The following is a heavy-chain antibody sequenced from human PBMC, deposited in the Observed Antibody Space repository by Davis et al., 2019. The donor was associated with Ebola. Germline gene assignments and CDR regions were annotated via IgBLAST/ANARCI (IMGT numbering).Heavy chain of an antibody. J-gene: IGHJ3*02. V-gene: IGHV4-59*01. D-gene: IGHD6-19*01. Sequence: SETLSLTCTVSGGSLSSYYWSWIRQPPGKGLEWIGDIYYSGSTSYNPSLKSRVTISVDTSKIHFSLKLSAVTAADTAVYYCARVAGTAAFDIWGQGTMVTVSS. CDR3: ARVAGTAAFDI. CDR1: GGSLSSYY. CDR2: IYYSGST.